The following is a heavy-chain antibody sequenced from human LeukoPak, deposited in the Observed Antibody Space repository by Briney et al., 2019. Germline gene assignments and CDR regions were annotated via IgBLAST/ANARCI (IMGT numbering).Heavy chain of an antibody. D-gene: IGHD2-21*02. V-gene: IGHV3-23*01. CDR3: ATLVVVTAILPFDY. J-gene: IGHJ4*02. CDR1: GFTFSSYA. CDR2: ISGSGGST. Sequence: GGSLRLSCAASGFTFSSYAMSRVRQATGKRLDSVSAISGSGGSTYYADSVKGRFTISRDNSKNTLYLQMNSLRAEDTAVYYCATLVVVTAILPFDYWGQGTLVTVSS.